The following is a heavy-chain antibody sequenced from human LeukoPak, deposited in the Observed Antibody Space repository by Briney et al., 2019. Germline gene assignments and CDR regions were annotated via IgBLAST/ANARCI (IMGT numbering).Heavy chain of an antibody. CDR2: INNDGSST. V-gene: IGHV3-74*01. Sequence: GGSLRLSCAASGFTFSSHWMHWVRQAPGQGLVWVSRINNDGSSTSYADSVKGRFTISRDNAKNALYLQMNSLRAEDTAVYYCARVTCSSSTSCATVDFWGQGTLVTVSS. J-gene: IGHJ4*02. D-gene: IGHD2-2*01. CDR3: ARVTCSSSTSCATVDF. CDR1: GFTFSSHW.